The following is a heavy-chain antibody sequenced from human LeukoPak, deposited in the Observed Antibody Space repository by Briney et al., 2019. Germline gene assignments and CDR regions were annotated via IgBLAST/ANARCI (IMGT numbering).Heavy chain of an antibody. D-gene: IGHD3-22*01. V-gene: IGHV3-23*01. Sequence: GGSLRLPCAASGFTFSSYAMSWVRQAPGKGLEWVSAISGSGGSTYYADSVKGRFTISRDNSKNTLYLQMNSLRAEDTAVYYCAKGHYYDSSGYSDYWGQGTLVTVSS. CDR2: ISGSGGST. J-gene: IGHJ4*02. CDR3: AKGHYYDSSGYSDY. CDR1: GFTFSSYA.